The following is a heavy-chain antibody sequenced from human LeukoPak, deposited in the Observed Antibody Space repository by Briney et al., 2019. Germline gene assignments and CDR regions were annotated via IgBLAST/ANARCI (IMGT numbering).Heavy chain of an antibody. CDR1: GYTFTGYY. CDR2: INPNSGGT. J-gene: IGHJ4*02. CDR3: ARVGVGQDIIVVVAALGSSYFDY. V-gene: IGHV1-2*02. D-gene: IGHD2-15*01. Sequence: ASVKVSCKASGYTFTGYYMHWVRQAPGQGLEWMGWINPNSGGTNYAQKFQGRVTMTRDTSISTAYMELSRLRSDDTAVYYCARVGVGQDIIVVVAALGSSYFDYWGQGTLVTVSS.